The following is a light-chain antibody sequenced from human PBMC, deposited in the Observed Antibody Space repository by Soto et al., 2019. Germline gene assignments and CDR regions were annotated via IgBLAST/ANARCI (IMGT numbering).Light chain of an antibody. CDR2: LGS. V-gene: IGKV2-28*01. CDR1: QSLLHSNGYNY. CDR3: MQALQTPAT. J-gene: IGKJ1*01. Sequence: VTSKSPLSLPVTPGEPASISCRSSQSLLHSNGYNYLDWYLQKPGQSPQLLIYLGSNRASGVPDRFSGSGSGTDFTLKISRVEAEDVGVYYCMQALQTPATFGQGTKVDIK.